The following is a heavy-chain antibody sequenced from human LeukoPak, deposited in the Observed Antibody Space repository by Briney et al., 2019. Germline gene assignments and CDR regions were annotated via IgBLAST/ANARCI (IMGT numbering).Heavy chain of an antibody. J-gene: IGHJ4*02. CDR3: ARLGAGYSSSWYLDY. Sequence: GASLKISCKGSGYIFTTYWIGWVRQMPGKGLEWMGIIYPGDSDTRYSPSFQGRVTISADKSISTAYLQWRSLKASDTAMYYCARLGAGYSSSWYLDYWGQGTLVTVSS. CDR2: IYPGDSDT. V-gene: IGHV5-51*01. CDR1: GYIFTTYW. D-gene: IGHD6-13*01.